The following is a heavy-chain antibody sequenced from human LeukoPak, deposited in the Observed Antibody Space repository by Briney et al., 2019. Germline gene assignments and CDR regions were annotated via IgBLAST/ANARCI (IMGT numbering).Heavy chain of an antibody. J-gene: IGHJ4*02. CDR3: ARELKVGNTGYYFDY. CDR1: RDSICDYY. D-gene: IGHD2/OR15-2a*01. Sequence: PSETLSLTSTVSRDSICDYYWRCLPPRPGEGREWIGYIYYSGNTNYNPSLKSQVTISLDTSKHQFSLNFNTVTAADTAVYCCARELKVGNTGYYFDYWGEGTLVTVSS. CDR2: IYYSGNT. V-gene: IGHV4-59*01.